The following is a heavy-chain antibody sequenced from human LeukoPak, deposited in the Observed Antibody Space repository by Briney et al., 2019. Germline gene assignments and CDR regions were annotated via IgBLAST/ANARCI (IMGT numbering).Heavy chain of an antibody. V-gene: IGHV3-49*03. CDR2: IRSKHYGGAI. CDR1: GFTFGDYA. J-gene: IGHJ4*02. CDR3: TTLSNDVLY. D-gene: IGHD4-11*01. Sequence: GGSLRLSCTASGFTFGDYAMSWFRQAPGKGLEWVGFIRSKHYGGAIEYAASVRGRFTISRDDSKSIAYLQMNSLKTEDTAVYYCTTLSNDVLYWGQGTLVTVS.